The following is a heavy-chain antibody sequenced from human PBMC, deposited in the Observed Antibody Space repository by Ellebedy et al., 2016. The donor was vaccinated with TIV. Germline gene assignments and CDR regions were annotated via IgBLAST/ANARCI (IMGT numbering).Heavy chain of an antibody. J-gene: IGHJ1*01. CDR3: VRDNGWGKIY. V-gene: IGHV4-4*07. D-gene: IGHD6-19*01. CDR2: IHIFGVT. Sequence: SETLSLTXTVSGVSIKNNYCTWIRQSAETGLEWLGRIHIFGVTIYHPTFAGRVSMSLDMANNQFSITLRGVTAADTGTYFCVRDNGWGKIYWGRGTLVTVSA. CDR1: GVSIKNNY.